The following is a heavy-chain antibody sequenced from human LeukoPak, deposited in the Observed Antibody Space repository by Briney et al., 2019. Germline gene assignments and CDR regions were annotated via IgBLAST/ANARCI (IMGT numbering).Heavy chain of an antibody. V-gene: IGHV1-18*01. CDR1: GGTFSSSA. D-gene: IGHD3-10*01. CDR3: ARGNGYYGSGSYPFDY. J-gene: IGHJ4*02. Sequence: ASVKVSCKASGGTFSSSAISWVRQAPGQGLEWMGWISAYNGNTNYAQKLQGRVTMTTDTSTSTAYMELRSLRSDDTALYYCARGNGYYGSGSYPFDYWGQGTLVTVSS. CDR2: ISAYNGNT.